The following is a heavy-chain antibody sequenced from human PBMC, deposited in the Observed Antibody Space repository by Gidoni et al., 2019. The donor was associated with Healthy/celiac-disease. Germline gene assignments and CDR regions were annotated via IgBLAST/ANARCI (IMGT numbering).Heavy chain of an antibody. D-gene: IGHD3-10*01. J-gene: IGHJ5*02. CDR2: IDYSGST. Sequence: QLQLQESGPGLVKPSETLSLTCTVSGGSSSSSSYYWGWMRQPPGKGLEWIGSIDYSGSTYNNPSLKSRVTISVDTSKNQFSLKLSSVTAADTAVYYCARSKLAYYYGSGSYPRGWFDPWGQGTLVTVSS. CDR1: GGSSSSSSYY. V-gene: IGHV4-39*01. CDR3: ARSKLAYYYGSGSYPRGWFDP.